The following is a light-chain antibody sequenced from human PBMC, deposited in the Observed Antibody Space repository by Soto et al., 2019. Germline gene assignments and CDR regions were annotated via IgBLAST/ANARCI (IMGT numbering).Light chain of an antibody. CDR1: SSGVGRYNY. Sequence: QSALTQPASVSGSPGQSITISCTGTSSGVGRYNYVSWYQQYPGRAPKLIIYEVTNRPSGVSDRFSGSKSGNVASPTISGLQAADEADYYCGSYTSTYVRIFGTGTKVTVL. V-gene: IGLV2-14*01. CDR3: GSYTSTYVRI. J-gene: IGLJ1*01. CDR2: EVT.